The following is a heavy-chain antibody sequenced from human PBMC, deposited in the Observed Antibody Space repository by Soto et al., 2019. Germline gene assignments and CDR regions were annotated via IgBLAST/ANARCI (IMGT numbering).Heavy chain of an antibody. V-gene: IGHV4-59*01. CDR3: AKGNSSGWYGGAFDI. J-gene: IGHJ3*02. Sequence: QVQLQESGPGLVKPSETLSLTCTVSGGSISSYYWSWIRQPPGKGLEWIGYIYYCGSTNYNPSLKSRVTISVDTSKNQFSLKLSSVTAADTAVYYCAKGNSSGWYGGAFDIWGQGTMVTVSS. CDR2: IYYCGST. CDR1: GGSISSYY. D-gene: IGHD6-19*01.